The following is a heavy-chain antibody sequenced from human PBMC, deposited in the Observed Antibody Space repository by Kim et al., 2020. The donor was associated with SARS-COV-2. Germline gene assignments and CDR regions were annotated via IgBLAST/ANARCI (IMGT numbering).Heavy chain of an antibody. D-gene: IGHD3-16*01. J-gene: IGHJ6*02. CDR2: T. CDR3: ARDSSYAWAV. V-gene: IGHV3-74*01. Sequence: TTYADSVKGRFTISRDNAKNTLYLQMNRLRAEDTAVYFCARDSSYAWAVGSQGTTVTVSS.